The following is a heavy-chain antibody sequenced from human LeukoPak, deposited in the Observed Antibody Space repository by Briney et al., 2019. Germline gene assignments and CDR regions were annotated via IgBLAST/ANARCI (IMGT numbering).Heavy chain of an antibody. V-gene: IGHV4-39*07. CDR3: ASSRPYRTYYYGSGSHLGPKTFDY. CDR1: GGSISSSSYY. Sequence: ASETLSLTCTVSGGSISSSSYYWSWIRQPPGKGLEWIGEINHSGSTNYNPSLKSRVTISVDTSKNQFSLKLSSVTAADTAVYYCASSRPYRTYYYGSGSHLGPKTFDYWGQGTLVTVSS. J-gene: IGHJ4*02. CDR2: INHSGST. D-gene: IGHD3-10*01.